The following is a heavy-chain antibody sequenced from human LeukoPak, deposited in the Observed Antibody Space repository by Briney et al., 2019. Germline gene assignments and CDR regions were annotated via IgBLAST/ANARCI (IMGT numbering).Heavy chain of an antibody. J-gene: IGHJ6*03. D-gene: IGHD3-22*01. Sequence: SETLSLTCTVSGGSISSYYWSWIRQPPGKGLEWIGYIYYSGSTNYNPSLKSRVTISVDTSTNQFSLKLSSVTAADTAVYYCARAVVVPRVNYYYYYYMDVWGKGTTVTVSS. CDR3: ARAVVVPRVNYYYYYYMDV. V-gene: IGHV4-59*01. CDR2: IYYSGST. CDR1: GGSISSYY.